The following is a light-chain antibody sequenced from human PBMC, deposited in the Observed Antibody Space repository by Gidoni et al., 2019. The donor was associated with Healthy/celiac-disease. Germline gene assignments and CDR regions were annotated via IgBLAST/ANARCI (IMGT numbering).Light chain of an antibody. V-gene: IGKV3-20*01. CDR3: QHYGSSLWT. J-gene: IGKJ1*01. CDR1: QSVSSSS. CDR2: GAS. Sequence: EIVFTQSPGTLSLSPGERVTLSCRASQSVSSSSLAWYQQKPGQAPRHLIYGASSRATGIPERFSGSGSGTDFTLTISRLEPEDFAMYYCQHYGSSLWTFXQXTKVEIK.